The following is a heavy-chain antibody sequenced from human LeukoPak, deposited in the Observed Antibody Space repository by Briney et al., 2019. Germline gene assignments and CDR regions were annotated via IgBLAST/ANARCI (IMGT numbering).Heavy chain of an antibody. CDR3: ARAGYISGWYYFDY. Sequence: SETLSLTCTVSGVTISSYYWSWIRQPPGKGLEWIGYIYYSGSTNYNPSLKSRVTISVDTSTNQFSLKLSSVTAADTAVYYCARAGYISGWYYFDYWGQGTLVTVSS. CDR1: GVTISSYY. CDR2: IYYSGST. J-gene: IGHJ4*02. D-gene: IGHD6-19*01. V-gene: IGHV4-59*01.